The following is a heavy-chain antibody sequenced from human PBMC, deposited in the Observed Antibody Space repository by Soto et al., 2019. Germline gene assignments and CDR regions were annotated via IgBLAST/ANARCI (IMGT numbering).Heavy chain of an antibody. CDR3: ATSSGSGYRAFDS. CDR2: VNPILSMS. Sequence: QVQLVQSGAEVKRPGSSVKVSCKASGDTFSFYSINWVRQAPGLGLEWMGRVNPILSMSNYAQRFQGRVTITADKXTSTAYMELSGLRSEDTAMYYCATSSGSGYRAFDSWGQGALVTVSS. V-gene: IGHV1-69*04. CDR1: GDTFSFYS. J-gene: IGHJ4*02. D-gene: IGHD3-10*01.